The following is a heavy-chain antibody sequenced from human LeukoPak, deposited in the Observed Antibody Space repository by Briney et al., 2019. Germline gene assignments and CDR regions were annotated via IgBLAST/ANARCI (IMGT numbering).Heavy chain of an antibody. V-gene: IGHV3-23*01. Sequence: PGGSLRLSCAASGFTFSSYAMSWVRQSPGKGLEWVSGMSDSGGGAYYADSVKGRFTISRDNSKNTLYLQMNSLRAEDTAVYYCAKDREYYYDSSPDYWGQGTLVTVSS. J-gene: IGHJ4*02. CDR2: MSDSGGGA. CDR3: AKDREYYYDSSPDY. D-gene: IGHD3-22*01. CDR1: GFTFSSYA.